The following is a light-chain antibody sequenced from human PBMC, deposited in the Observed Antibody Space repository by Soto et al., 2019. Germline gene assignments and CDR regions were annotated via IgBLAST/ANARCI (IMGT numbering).Light chain of an antibody. CDR3: SSYAGNNNYV. V-gene: IGLV2-8*01. Sequence: QSVLPQPPSASGSPGQSVTFSGTGTSSDIGDYNYVSWYQQHPGKAPKLMIYEVTKRPSGVPDRFSGSKSGNTASLTVSGLQADDEADYYCSSYAGNNNYVFGTGTKVTVL. CDR2: EVT. J-gene: IGLJ1*01. CDR1: SSDIGDYNY.